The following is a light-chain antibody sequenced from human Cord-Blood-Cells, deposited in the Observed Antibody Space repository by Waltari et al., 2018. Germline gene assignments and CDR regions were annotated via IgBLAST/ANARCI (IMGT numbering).Light chain of an antibody. CDR2: GAS. CDR1: QSVSSSY. CDR3: QQYGSSPT. V-gene: IGKV3-20*01. J-gene: IGKJ4*01. Sequence: EIVLTQSPGTLSLSPGERATLPCRASQSVSSSYLAWYQQKPGQAPRLLIYGASSRATGIPDRFSGSGSGTDFTLTISRLEPEAFAVYYCQQYGSSPTFGGGTKVEIK.